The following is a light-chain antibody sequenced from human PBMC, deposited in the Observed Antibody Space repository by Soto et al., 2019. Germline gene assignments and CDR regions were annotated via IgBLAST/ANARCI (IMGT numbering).Light chain of an antibody. CDR2: GAS. Sequence: EIVLTQSPGTLSLSPGERATLSCRASQSVSSSYLAWYQQKPGQAPRLLIYGASSRATGIPDRFSGSGSGTDFTLTISRLEAEDFALYYCQQYGSSPKYTFGQGTKLEIK. V-gene: IGKV3-20*01. CDR3: QQYGSSPKYT. J-gene: IGKJ2*01. CDR1: QSVSSSY.